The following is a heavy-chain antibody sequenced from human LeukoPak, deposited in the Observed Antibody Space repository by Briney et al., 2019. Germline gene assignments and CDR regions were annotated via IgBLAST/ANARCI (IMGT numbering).Heavy chain of an antibody. D-gene: IGHD6-19*01. Sequence: SETLSLTCTASGGSISSYYWSWIRQPPGKGLEWIGYIYYSGSTNYNPSLKSRVTISVDTSKNQFSLKLSSVTAADTAVYYCARLIAVADPFDYWGQGTLVTVSS. CDR2: IYYSGST. CDR1: GGSISSYY. V-gene: IGHV4-59*01. CDR3: ARLIAVADPFDY. J-gene: IGHJ4*02.